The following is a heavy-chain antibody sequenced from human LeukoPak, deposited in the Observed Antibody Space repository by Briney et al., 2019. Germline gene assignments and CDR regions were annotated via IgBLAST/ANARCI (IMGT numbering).Heavy chain of an antibody. CDR1: GYTFTSYA. CDR3: ARVGIAVAGYKGFDY. D-gene: IGHD6-19*01. J-gene: IGHJ4*02. Sequence: GASVKVSCKASGYTFTSYAMHWVRQAPGQRLEWMGWVNAGNGNTKYSQEFQGRVTITRDKSTSTAYMELSSLRSEDTAVYYCARVGIAVAGYKGFDYWGQGTLVTVSS. CDR2: VNAGNGNT. V-gene: IGHV1-3*03.